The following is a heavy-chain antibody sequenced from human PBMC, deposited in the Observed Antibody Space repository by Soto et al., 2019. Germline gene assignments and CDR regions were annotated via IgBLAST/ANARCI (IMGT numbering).Heavy chain of an antibody. CDR2: IRSKANSYAT. Sequence: GGSLRLSCAASGFTFRGSAMHWVRQASGKGLEWVGRIRSKANSYATAYAASVKGRFTISRDDSKNTAYLQMNSLKTEDTAVYYCTRLDAFTFGGVIADYYGMDVWGQGTTVTVSS. CDR3: TRLDAFTFGGVIADYYGMDV. V-gene: IGHV3-73*01. CDR1: GFTFRGSA. J-gene: IGHJ6*02. D-gene: IGHD3-16*02.